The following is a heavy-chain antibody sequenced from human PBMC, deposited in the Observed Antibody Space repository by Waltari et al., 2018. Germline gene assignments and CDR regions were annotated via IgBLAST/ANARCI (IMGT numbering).Heavy chain of an antibody. D-gene: IGHD3-9*01. CDR1: GDSIKNHH. V-gene: IGHV4-59*11. J-gene: IGHJ3*02. Sequence: QVQLQESGPGLVKASETLSPPCTVPGDSIKNHHWAWNRQPPGKGLEWIGYAYYTGRTNYNPSLRSRLTISVDTSKNQFSLNLNSVTAADTAVYYCARDLGGFNHFDWFLSIWGPGTMVTVSS. CDR2: AYYTGRT. CDR3: ARDLGGFNHFDWFLSI.